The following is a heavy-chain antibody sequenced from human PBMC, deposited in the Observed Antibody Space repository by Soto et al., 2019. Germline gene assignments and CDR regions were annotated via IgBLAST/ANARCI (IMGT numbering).Heavy chain of an antibody. V-gene: IGHV1-3*01. D-gene: IGHD2-2*01. Sequence: GASVKVSCKASGYTFTNYAIHWVRQAPGQRLEWMGWINAGNGHTKYSQMFQGRVTITRDTSASIVYMDLNSLRAEDTAVYYCARDQPNPISVLVPAAMEEYTWFDPWGQGTLVTVSS. J-gene: IGHJ5*02. CDR2: INAGNGHT. CDR3: ARDQPNPISVLVPAAMEEYTWFDP. CDR1: GYTFTNYA.